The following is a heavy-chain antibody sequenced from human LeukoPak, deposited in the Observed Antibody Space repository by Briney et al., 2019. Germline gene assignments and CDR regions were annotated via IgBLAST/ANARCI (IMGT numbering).Heavy chain of an antibody. D-gene: IGHD2-2*03. V-gene: IGHV4-39*07. CDR2: FYYSGST. J-gene: IGHJ5*02. CDR3: ARLLRVGYCSTTTCNWFDP. Sequence: ETLSLTCVVSGGSISSTSYYWGWISHPPGKGLEWIGCFYYSGSTYYSPSLKSRVTISVDTSKNQFCLQVSSVTAADTAVYYCARLLRVGYCSTTTCNWFDPWGQGTLVTVSS. CDR1: GGSISSTSYY.